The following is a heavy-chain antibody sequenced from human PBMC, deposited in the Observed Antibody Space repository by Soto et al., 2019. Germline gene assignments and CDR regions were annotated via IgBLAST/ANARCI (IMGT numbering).Heavy chain of an antibody. Sequence: PSETLSLTCAVSGYSISSSNWWGWIRQPPGKGLEWIGYIYYSGSTYYNPSLKSRVTMSVDTSKNQFSLRVSSVTAADTAMYYCARADRQYCSVSTCYIFDYWGQGTQVTVSS. CDR3: ARADRQYCSVSTCYIFDY. CDR1: GYSISSSNW. D-gene: IGHD2-2*02. V-gene: IGHV4-28*03. J-gene: IGHJ4*02. CDR2: IYYSGST.